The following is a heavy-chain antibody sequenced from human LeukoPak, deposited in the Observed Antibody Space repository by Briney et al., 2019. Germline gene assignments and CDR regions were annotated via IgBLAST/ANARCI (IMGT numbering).Heavy chain of an antibody. D-gene: IGHD1-1*01. CDR3: AREGIGRYYYYYYMDV. CDR2: ISNSGSTI. Sequence: GGSLRLSCAASGFTFSTYEMNWVRQAPGKGLEWVSYISNSGSTIYYADSVKGRFTISRDNAKNSLYLQMNSLRAEDTAVYYCAREGIGRYYYYYYMDVWGKGTTVTISS. V-gene: IGHV3-48*03. J-gene: IGHJ6*03. CDR1: GFTFSTYE.